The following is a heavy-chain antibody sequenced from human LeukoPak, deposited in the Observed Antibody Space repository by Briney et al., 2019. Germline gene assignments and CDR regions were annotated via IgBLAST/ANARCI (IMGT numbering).Heavy chain of an antibody. D-gene: IGHD5-18*01. J-gene: IGHJ3*02. CDR1: GGSISSSSYY. V-gene: IGHV4-39*07. CDR2: IYYSGST. Sequence: ASETLSLTCTVSGGSISSSSYYWGWIRQPPGKGLEWIGNIYYSGSTYYNPSLKSRVTISIDTSKNQFSLKLSSVTAADTAVYYCARSEYSYGADAFDIWGQGTMVTVSS. CDR3: ARSEYSYGADAFDI.